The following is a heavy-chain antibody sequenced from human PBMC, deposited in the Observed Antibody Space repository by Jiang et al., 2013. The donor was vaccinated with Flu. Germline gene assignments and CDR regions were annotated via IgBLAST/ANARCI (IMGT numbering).Heavy chain of an antibody. D-gene: IGHD2/OR15-2a*01. CDR2: IEYDGSEK. V-gene: IGHV3-30*12. J-gene: IGHJ6*02. CDR1: GFTFGSYG. Sequence: VQLLESGGGVVQPGRSQRLSCTASGFTFGSYGMHWVRQAPGKGLDWVASIEYDGSEKSYADSVKGRFTISRDNSKNTLYLQMNSLRVEDTAVFYCARFFQSYAMDIWGQGTTLTVSS. CDR3: ARFFQSYAMDI.